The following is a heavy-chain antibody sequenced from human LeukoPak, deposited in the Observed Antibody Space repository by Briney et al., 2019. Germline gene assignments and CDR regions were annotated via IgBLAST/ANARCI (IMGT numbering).Heavy chain of an antibody. D-gene: IGHD3-22*01. CDR1: GGSVSNSSYY. CDR2: IYYSGTT. CDR3: ARIYSCYDYDIRGSCDNWFDP. J-gene: IGHJ5*02. V-gene: IGHV4-39*01. Sequence: SETLSPTCTVSGGSVSNSSYYWGWTRQPPGKGLEWIGSIYYSGTTYYNPSLKSRVTISVDTSKNQFSLKLNSVTAADTAVYYCARIYSCYDYDIRGSCDNWFDPWGLGTLVTVSS.